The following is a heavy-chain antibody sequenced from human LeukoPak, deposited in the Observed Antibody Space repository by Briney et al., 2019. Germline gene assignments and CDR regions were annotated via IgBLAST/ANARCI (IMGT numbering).Heavy chain of an antibody. CDR2: INPNSGGT. J-gene: IGHJ6*03. D-gene: IGHD4-17*01. V-gene: IGHV1-2*06. Sequence: ASVKVSCKASGYTFTGYYMHWVRQAPGQGLEWMGRINPNSGGTNYAQKFQGRVTMTRDTSISTAYMELSGLRSDDTAVYYCARNGLGYYYYYMDVWGKGITVTVSS. CDR3: ARNGLGYYYYYMDV. CDR1: GYTFTGYY.